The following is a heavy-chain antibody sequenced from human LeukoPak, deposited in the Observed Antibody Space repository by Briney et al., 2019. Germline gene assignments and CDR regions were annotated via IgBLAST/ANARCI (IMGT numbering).Heavy chain of an antibody. D-gene: IGHD3-10*01. Sequence: GASVKVSCKTSGYSFTAYYIHWVRQAPGQGLEWIGWINPNSGDTKYARKFQGRVMLTRDTPTTTTYMDLNSLTSDDTAIYYCARVYALAPRNRGVHWFDPWGQGTLVTISS. CDR3: ARVYALAPRNRGVHWFDP. J-gene: IGHJ5*02. V-gene: IGHV1-2*02. CDR2: INPNSGDT. CDR1: GYSFTAYY.